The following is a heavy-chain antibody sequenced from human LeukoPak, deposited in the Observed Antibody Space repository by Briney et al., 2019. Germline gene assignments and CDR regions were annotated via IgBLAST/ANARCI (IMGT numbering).Heavy chain of an antibody. CDR1: GGSIYSYY. Sequence: SETLSLTCTVSGGSIYSYYWSWIRQPPGKGLEWIGYIYYSGSTNYNPSLKSRVTISVDTSKNQFSLKLSSVTAADTAVYYCARSAGYVGVLGYWGQGTLVTVSS. CDR3: ARSAGYVGVLGY. J-gene: IGHJ4*02. V-gene: IGHV4-59*01. D-gene: IGHD3-16*01. CDR2: IYYSGST.